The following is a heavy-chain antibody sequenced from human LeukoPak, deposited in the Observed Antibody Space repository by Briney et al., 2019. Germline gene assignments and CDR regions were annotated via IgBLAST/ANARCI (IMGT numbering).Heavy chain of an antibody. CDR3: ARSIVVVPAAIGWFDP. J-gene: IGHJ5*02. V-gene: IGHV1-69*05. CDR1: GGTFSSYA. CDR2: IIPIFDTA. D-gene: IGHD2-2*02. Sequence: SVKVSCKASGGTFSSYAISWVRQAPGQGLEWMGGIIPIFDTANYAQKFQGRVTITTDESTSTAYMELSSLRSEDTAVYYCARSIVVVPAAIGWFDPWGQGTLVTVSS.